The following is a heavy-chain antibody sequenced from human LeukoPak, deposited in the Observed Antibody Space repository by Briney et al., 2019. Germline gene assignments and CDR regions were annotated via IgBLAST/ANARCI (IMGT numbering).Heavy chain of an antibody. Sequence: AGGSLRLSCAASGFTFSSYAMSWVRQAPGKGLEWVSAISGSGGSTYYADSVKGRFTISRDNSKNTLYLQMNSLRAEDTAVYYCAKGLVGYYYDSSGYHTFDYWGQGTLVTVSS. CDR2: ISGSGGST. J-gene: IGHJ4*02. V-gene: IGHV3-23*01. CDR1: GFTFSSYA. D-gene: IGHD3-22*01. CDR3: AKGLVGYYYDSSGYHTFDY.